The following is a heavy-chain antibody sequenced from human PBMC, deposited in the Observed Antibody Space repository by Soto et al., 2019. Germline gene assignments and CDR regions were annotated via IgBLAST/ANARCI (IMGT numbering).Heavy chain of an antibody. V-gene: IGHV1-8*01. CDR3: AREWSAAGNYYVMDV. J-gene: IGHJ6*02. D-gene: IGHD6-13*01. Sequence: QVQLVQSGAEVKKPGASVKVSCMTSGYTFTSYDINWVRQASGQGLEWVGWMNTNNAYTAYAPMFQGRVTVTRNTSIRTVYMELSSLRSEDTAVYYCAREWSAAGNYYVMDVWGQGTTVTVSS. CDR2: MNTNNAYT. CDR1: GYTFTSYD.